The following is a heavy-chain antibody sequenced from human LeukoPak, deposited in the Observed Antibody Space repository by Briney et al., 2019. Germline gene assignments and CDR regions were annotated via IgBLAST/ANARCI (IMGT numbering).Heavy chain of an antibody. J-gene: IGHJ3*02. CDR2: IYSGGST. CDR1: GFTVSSNY. CDR3: ARDCGGDCFGAFDI. D-gene: IGHD2-21*02. V-gene: IGHV3-53*04. Sequence: GGTLRLSCAASGFTVSSNYMSWVRQAPGKGLEWVSVIYSGGSTYYADPVKGRFTISRHNSKNTLYLQMNSLRAEDTAVYYCARDCGGDCFGAFDIWGQGTMVTVSS.